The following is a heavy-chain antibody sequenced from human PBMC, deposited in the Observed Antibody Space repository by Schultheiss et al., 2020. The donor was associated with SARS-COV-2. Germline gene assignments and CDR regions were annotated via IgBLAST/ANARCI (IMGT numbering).Heavy chain of an antibody. J-gene: IGHJ6*03. V-gene: IGHV4-39*07. CDR1: GGSISSSSYY. CDR2: INHSGST. D-gene: IGHD5-12*01. CDR3: ARGATMVLPSALGLGYYYYYYMDV. Sequence: SETLSLTCTVSGGSISSSSYYWGWIRLPPGKGLEWIGEINHSGSTNYNPSLKSRVTISVDTSKNQFSLKLSSVTAADTAVYYCARGATMVLPSALGLGYYYYYYMDVWGKGTTVTVSS.